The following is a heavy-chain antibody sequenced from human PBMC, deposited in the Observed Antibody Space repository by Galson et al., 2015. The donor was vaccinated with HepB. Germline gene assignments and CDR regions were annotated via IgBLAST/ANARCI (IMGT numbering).Heavy chain of an antibody. V-gene: IGHV1-3*01. CDR2: INAGNGNT. J-gene: IGHJ4*02. CDR3: ARGGSGWVYFDY. CDR1: GYTFTSYA. D-gene: IGHD6-19*01. Sequence: SVKVSCKASGYTFTSYAMHWVRQAPGQRLEWMGWINAGNGNTKYSQKFQGRVTITRDTSASTAYMELSSLRSEDTAVYYCARGGSGWVYFDYWGQGTLVTVSS.